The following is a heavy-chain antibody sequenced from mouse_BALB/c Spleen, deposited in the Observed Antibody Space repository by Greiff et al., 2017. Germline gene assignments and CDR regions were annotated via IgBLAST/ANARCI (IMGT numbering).Heavy chain of an antibody. V-gene: IGHV7-3*02. Sequence: EVQVVESGGGLVQPGGSLRLSCATSGFTFTDYYMSWVRQPPGKALEWLGFIRNKANGYTTEYSASVKGRFTISRDNSQSILYLQMNTLRAEDSATYYCARERDDGYYYAMDYWGQGTSVTVSS. J-gene: IGHJ4*01. D-gene: IGHD2-3*01. CDR3: ARERDDGYYYAMDY. CDR1: GFTFTDYY. CDR2: IRNKANGYTT.